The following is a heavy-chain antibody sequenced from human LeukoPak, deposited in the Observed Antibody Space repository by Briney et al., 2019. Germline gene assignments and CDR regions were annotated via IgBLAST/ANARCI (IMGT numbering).Heavy chain of an antibody. D-gene: IGHD2-2*02. V-gene: IGHV4-38-2*01. CDR1: GYSISSGYY. Sequence: PSETLSLTCAVSGYSISSGYYWGWIRQSPGKGLEGIGNIYHSGSTYKTPSLKSRVTISLDTSKNPFSLKLSSVTAADTAMYYCARLSGAPVRHPIYHFDYWGQGTLVAVSS. CDR3: ARLSGAPVRHPIYHFDY. CDR2: IYHSGST. J-gene: IGHJ4*02.